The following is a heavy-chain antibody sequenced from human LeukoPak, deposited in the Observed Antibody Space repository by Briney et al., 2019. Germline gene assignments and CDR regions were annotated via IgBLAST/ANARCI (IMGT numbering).Heavy chain of an antibody. CDR1: GGSITSGTYY. V-gene: IGHV4-30-2*01. CDR3: ARTRDFWNGYFDY. CDR2: ILHSGST. Sequence: SQTLSLTCDVSGGSITSGTYYWSWIRQPPGKGLEWIGYILHSGSTYQNPSLKSRATISVDTSKSQFSLKLSSVTAADTAVYYCARTRDFWNGYFDYWGQGTLVTVSS. J-gene: IGHJ4*02. D-gene: IGHD3-3*01.